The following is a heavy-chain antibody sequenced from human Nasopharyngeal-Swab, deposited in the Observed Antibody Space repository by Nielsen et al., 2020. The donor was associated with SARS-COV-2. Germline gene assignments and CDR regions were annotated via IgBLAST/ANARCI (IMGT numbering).Heavy chain of an antibody. Sequence: GSLRLSCTVSGGSISSSSYYWGWIRQPPGKGLEWIGSIYYSGSTYYNPSLKSRVTISVDTSKNQSSVKLSSVTAADTAVYYCASYYYDSSDYSYWFDPWGQGTLVTVSS. CDR1: GGSISSSSYY. D-gene: IGHD3-22*01. CDR2: IYYSGST. J-gene: IGHJ5*02. V-gene: IGHV4-39*01. CDR3: ASYYYDSSDYSYWFDP.